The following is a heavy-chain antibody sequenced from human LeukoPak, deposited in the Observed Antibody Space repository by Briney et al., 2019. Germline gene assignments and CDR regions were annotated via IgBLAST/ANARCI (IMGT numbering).Heavy chain of an antibody. J-gene: IGHJ4*02. V-gene: IGHV3-33*01. Sequence: GVSLRLSCAASGFTFSSYGMHWVRQAPGKGLEWVAVIWYEGSNKYYADSVKGRFTISRDNSKNTLYLQMNSLRAEDTAVYYCERDLHPYSSGWYVYYWGQGTLVTVSS. CDR3: ERDLHPYSSGWYVYY. CDR1: GFTFSSYG. CDR2: IWYEGSNK. D-gene: IGHD6-19*01.